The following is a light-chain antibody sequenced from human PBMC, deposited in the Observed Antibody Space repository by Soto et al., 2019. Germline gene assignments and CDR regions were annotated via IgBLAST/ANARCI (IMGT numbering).Light chain of an antibody. J-gene: IGLJ3*02. CDR2: EVS. CDR3: SSYAGSNNYWL. Sequence: QSVLTQPPSASGSPGQSVTISCTGTSSDIGYYNYVSWYQQHPGKAPKLMIYEVSKRPSGVPDRFSGSRSGNTASLTVSGLQAEDEADYFCSSYAGSNNYWLFGGGTKLTVL. CDR1: SSDIGYYNY. V-gene: IGLV2-8*01.